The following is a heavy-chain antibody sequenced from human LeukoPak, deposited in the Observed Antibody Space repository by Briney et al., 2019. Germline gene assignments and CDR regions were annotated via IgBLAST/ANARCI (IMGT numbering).Heavy chain of an antibody. D-gene: IGHD3-22*01. CDR3: ARSPGITMIVVVITPFDY. Sequence: ASVKVSCKASGYTFTSYGISWVRQAPGQGLEWMGWISAYNGNTNYAQKLQGRVTMTTDTSTSTAYMELRSLRSDDTAVYYCARSPGITMIVVVITPFDYWGQGTLATVSS. CDR2: ISAYNGNT. CDR1: GYTFTSYG. V-gene: IGHV1-18*01. J-gene: IGHJ4*02.